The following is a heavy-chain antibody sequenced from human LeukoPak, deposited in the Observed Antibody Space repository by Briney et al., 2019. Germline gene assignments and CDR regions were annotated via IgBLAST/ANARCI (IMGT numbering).Heavy chain of an antibody. J-gene: IGHJ4*02. D-gene: IGHD6-19*01. CDR1: GFTFSNYG. CDR3: AKDISGGIIAVPVKGIDY. V-gene: IGHV3-9*01. CDR2: ISWNSGSI. Sequence: GGSLRPSCAASGFTFSNYGMHWVRQAPGKGLEWVSVISWNSGSIGYAESVKGRFTISRDNAKNSLYLQMNSLRAEDTALYYCAKDISGGIIAVPVKGIDYWGQGTLVTVSS.